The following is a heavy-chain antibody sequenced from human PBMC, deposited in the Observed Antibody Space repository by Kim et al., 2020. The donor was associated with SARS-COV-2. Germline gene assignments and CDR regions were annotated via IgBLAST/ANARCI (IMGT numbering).Heavy chain of an antibody. D-gene: IGHD2-15*01. CDR3: ARLPPDINVVDV. V-gene: IGHV1-3*01. Sequence: ASVKVSCKASGYTFTRHTLHLVRQAPGQRLEWMAWISAGNGNTRYSQKFQDRVTVTRDTSARTAYMELSSLISEDTAIYYCARLPPDINVVDVWGQGTMVTVAS. CDR1: GYTFTRHT. J-gene: IGHJ3*01. CDR2: ISAGNGNT.